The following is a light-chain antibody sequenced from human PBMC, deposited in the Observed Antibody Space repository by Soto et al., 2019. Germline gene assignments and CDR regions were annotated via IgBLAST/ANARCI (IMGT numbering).Light chain of an antibody. CDR3: AAWDDSLSGSFS. Sequence: QSVLTQPPSESGTPGQRVTISCSGSSSNIGSNYVYWYQQLPGTAPKLLIYRNNQRPSGVPDRFSGSKSGTSASLAISGLRSEDEADYYCAAWDDSLSGSFSFGTGTKVTVL. V-gene: IGLV1-47*01. CDR1: SSNIGSNY. CDR2: RNN. J-gene: IGLJ1*01.